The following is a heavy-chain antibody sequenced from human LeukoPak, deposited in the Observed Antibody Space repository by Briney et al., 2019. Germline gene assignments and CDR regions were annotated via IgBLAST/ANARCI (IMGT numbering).Heavy chain of an antibody. CDR2: IKQDGSEK. Sequence: PGGSLRLSCAASGFTFSSYWMSWVRQAPGKGLEWVANIKQDGSEKYYVDSVKGRFTISRDNAKNSLYLQMNSLRAEDTAVYYCARENWGLKQQLVFSFYYYYMDVWGKGTTVTVSS. CDR3: ARENWGLKQQLVFSFYYYYMDV. V-gene: IGHV3-7*01. CDR1: GFTFSSYW. J-gene: IGHJ6*03. D-gene: IGHD6-13*01.